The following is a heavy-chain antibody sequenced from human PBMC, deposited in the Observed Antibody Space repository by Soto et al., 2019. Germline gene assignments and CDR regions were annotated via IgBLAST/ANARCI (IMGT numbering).Heavy chain of an antibody. D-gene: IGHD5-18*01. CDR3: GRELSGYMFGPGEVY. J-gene: IGHJ4*02. CDR1: GESISGGDHY. Sequence: PWETLSLTCTVSGESISGGDHYWSWIRQPPGKGLEWLGYISSSGTAYSSPSLKSRVTLSLDTSKNQFSLQMTSVTDTDTAVYFCGRELSGYMFGPGEVYWGQGILVTVSS. V-gene: IGHV4-30-4*01. CDR2: ISSSGTA.